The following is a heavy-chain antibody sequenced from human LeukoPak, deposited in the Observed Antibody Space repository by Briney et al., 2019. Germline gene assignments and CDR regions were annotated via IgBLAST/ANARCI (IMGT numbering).Heavy chain of an antibody. Sequence: ASVKVSCKTSGYIFSIYAMIWVRQAPGQGLELMGWINPNTGNPTYAQGFTGRFVFTLDDSVSTAYLEMSSLKPEDTAVYYCSRYYTVAIGPTPYFQHWGQGTLVTVSS. CDR2: INPNTGNP. J-gene: IGHJ1*01. CDR3: SRYYTVAIGPTPYFQH. CDR1: GYIFSIYA. D-gene: IGHD2-15*01. V-gene: IGHV7-4-1*02.